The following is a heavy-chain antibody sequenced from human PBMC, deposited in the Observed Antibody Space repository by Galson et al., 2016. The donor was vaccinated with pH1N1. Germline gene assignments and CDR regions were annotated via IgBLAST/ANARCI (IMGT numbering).Heavy chain of an antibody. D-gene: IGHD5-12*01. CDR3: ARDEGYVNYYRGMDV. Sequence: SLRLSCAVSGFSVRCNYMSWVRQAPGKGLEWVSVIYTGGITQYADSVKGRFTISRDNSKNTLYLQMNSLRAEDTAIYFCARDEGYVNYYRGMDVWGQGTTVIVSS. CDR1: GFSVRCNY. CDR2: IYTGGIT. J-gene: IGHJ6*02. V-gene: IGHV3-53*01.